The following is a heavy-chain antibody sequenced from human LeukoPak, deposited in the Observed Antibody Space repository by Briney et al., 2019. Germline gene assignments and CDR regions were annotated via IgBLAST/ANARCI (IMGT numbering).Heavy chain of an antibody. CDR3: ARLAYCGGDCESAGASDI. J-gene: IGHJ3*02. D-gene: IGHD2-21*02. V-gene: IGHV1-3*01. Sequence: ASVKVSCKASGYTFTSYAMHWVRQAPGQRLEWMGWINAGNGNTKYSQKFQGRVTITRDTSASTAYMELSSLRSEDTAVYYCARLAYCGGDCESAGASDIWGQGTMVTVSS. CDR1: GYTFTSYA. CDR2: INAGNGNT.